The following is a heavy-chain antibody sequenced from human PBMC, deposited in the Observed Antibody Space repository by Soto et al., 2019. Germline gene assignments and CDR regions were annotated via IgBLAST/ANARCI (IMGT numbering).Heavy chain of an antibody. V-gene: IGHV4-31*03. CDR3: ARDLGVVVPAASLGGMDV. J-gene: IGHJ6*02. CDR2: IYYSGST. Sequence: SETLSLTCTVSGGSISSGGYYWSWIRQHPGKGLEWIGYIYYSGSTYYNPSLKSRVTISVDTSKNQFSLKLSSVTAADTAVYYCARDLGVVVPAASLGGMDVWGQGTTVTVSS. CDR1: GGSISSGGYY. D-gene: IGHD2-2*01.